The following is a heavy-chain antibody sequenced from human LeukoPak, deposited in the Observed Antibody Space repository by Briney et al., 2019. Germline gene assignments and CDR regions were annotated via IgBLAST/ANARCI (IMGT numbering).Heavy chain of an antibody. D-gene: IGHD2-2*01. Sequence: ASVKVSCKASGYTFTSYDINWVRRATGQGLEWMGWMNPNSGNTGYAQKFQGRVTMTRNTSISTAYMELSSLRSEDTAVYYCARVKMGHQLLYYYYGMDVWGQGTTVTVSS. V-gene: IGHV1-8*01. CDR1: GYTFTSYD. CDR3: ARVKMGHQLLYYYYGMDV. CDR2: MNPNSGNT. J-gene: IGHJ6*02.